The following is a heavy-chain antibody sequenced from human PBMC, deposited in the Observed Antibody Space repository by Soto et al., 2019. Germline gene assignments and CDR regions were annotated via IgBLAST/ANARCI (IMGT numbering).Heavy chain of an antibody. J-gene: IGHJ4*02. Sequence: GGSLRRSCAASGCTYRNYPTKWVRQARGKGLGWVAYISASSSSIYYADSVKGRFTISRDNAKNSLYLQMNSLRDEDTAVYYCTRDFTWSEVYWGQGVQVTVSS. V-gene: IGHV3-48*02. CDR3: TRDFTWSEVY. CDR1: GCTYRNYP. D-gene: IGHD3-3*01. CDR2: ISASSSSI.